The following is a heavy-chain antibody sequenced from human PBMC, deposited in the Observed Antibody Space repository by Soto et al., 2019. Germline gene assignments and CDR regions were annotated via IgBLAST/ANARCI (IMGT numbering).Heavy chain of an antibody. CDR1: GGSISSGGYS. CDR2: IYHSGST. J-gene: IGHJ4*02. V-gene: IGHV4-30-2*01. Sequence: PSETLSLTCAVSGGSISSGGYSWSWIRQPPGKGLEWIGYIYHSGSTYYNPSLKSRVTISVDRSKNQFSLKLSSVTAADTAVYYCARGPLFYWGQGTLVTVSS. CDR3: ARGPLFY.